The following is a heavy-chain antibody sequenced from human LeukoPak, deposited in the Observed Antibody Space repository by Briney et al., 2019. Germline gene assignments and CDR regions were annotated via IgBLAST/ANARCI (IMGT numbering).Heavy chain of an antibody. CDR3: ARACSSTSCSKGFFPNWFDP. Sequence: ASVKVSCKASGGTFSSYAISWVRQAPGQGLEWMGGIIPIFGTANYAQKFQGRVTITADESTSTAYMELSSLRSEDTAVYYCARACSSTSCSKGFFPNWFDPWGQGTLVTVSS. V-gene: IGHV1-69*13. J-gene: IGHJ5*02. CDR1: GGTFSSYA. CDR2: IIPIFGTA. D-gene: IGHD2-2*01.